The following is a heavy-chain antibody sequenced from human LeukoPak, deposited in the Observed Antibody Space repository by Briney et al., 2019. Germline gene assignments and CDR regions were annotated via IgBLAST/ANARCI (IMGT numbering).Heavy chain of an antibody. Sequence: GGSLRLSCAASGFTFSSYSMNWVRRAPGKGLEWVSSISSSSSYIYYADSVKGRFTISRGNAKNSLYLQMNSLRAEDTAVYYCARGLAAAGTGDYWGQGTLVTVSS. D-gene: IGHD6-13*01. CDR2: ISSSSSYI. V-gene: IGHV3-21*01. J-gene: IGHJ4*02. CDR3: ARGLAAAGTGDY. CDR1: GFTFSSYS.